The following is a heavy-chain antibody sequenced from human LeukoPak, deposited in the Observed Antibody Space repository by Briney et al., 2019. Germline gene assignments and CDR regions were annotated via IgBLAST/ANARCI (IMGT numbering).Heavy chain of an antibody. CDR1: GYTFTSYY. V-gene: IGHV1-46*01. CDR3: ARDLSPTVAVAGTGDDAFDI. Sequence: ASVKVSCKASGYTFTSYYMHWVRQAPGQGLEWMGIINPSGGSTSYAQKFQGRVTMTRDTSTSTVYMELSSLRSEDTAVYYCARDLSPTVAVAGTGDDAFDIWGQGTMVTVSS. D-gene: IGHD6-19*01. CDR2: INPSGGST. J-gene: IGHJ3*02.